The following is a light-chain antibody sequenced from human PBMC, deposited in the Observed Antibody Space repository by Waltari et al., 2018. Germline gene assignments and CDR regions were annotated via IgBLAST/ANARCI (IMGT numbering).Light chain of an antibody. CDR1: QNVKRY. V-gene: IGKV1-39*01. CDR2: NKS. Sequence: DIQVTQSPSSLSASVGDTVTITCRATQNVKRYLNWYHQKPWKAPNVLIYNKSNLQSGVPSRLSGSGFGTEFTITISSLQHEDYASYYCQQNYTMPHTFGQGTKLEIK. CDR3: QQNYTMPHT. J-gene: IGKJ2*01.